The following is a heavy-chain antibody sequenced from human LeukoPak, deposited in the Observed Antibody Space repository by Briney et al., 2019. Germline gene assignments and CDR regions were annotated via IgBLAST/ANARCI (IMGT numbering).Heavy chain of an antibody. J-gene: IGHJ4*02. CDR2: ISSSGGTI. CDR3: ARGRYFDWLLNFDY. D-gene: IGHD3-9*01. CDR1: GFTFSSYE. V-gene: IGHV3-48*03. Sequence: GGSLRLSCAASGFTFSSYEMNWVRQAPGKGLEWVSYISSSGGTIYYADSVKGRFTISRDNAKNSLYLRMNSLRAEDTAVYYCARGRYFDWLLNFDYWGQGTLVTVSS.